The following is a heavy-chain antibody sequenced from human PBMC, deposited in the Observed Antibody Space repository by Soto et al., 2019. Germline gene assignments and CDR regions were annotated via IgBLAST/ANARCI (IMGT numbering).Heavy chain of an antibody. D-gene: IGHD3-10*01. Sequence: GGSLRLSCAASGFTFSSYAMHWVRQAPGKGLEWVAVISYDGSNKYYADSVKGRFTISRDNSKNTLYLQMNSLRAEDTAVYYCARAMSRVRGVIIHYYYYYGMDVWGQGTTVTVSS. CDR1: GFTFSSYA. CDR3: ARAMSRVRGVIIHYYYYYGMDV. CDR2: ISYDGSNK. V-gene: IGHV3-30-3*01. J-gene: IGHJ6*02.